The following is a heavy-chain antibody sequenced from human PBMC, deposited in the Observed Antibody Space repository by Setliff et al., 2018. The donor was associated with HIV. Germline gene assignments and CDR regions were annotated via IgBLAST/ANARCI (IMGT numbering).Heavy chain of an antibody. J-gene: IGHJ4*02. CDR3: ARDPHYFDTSGHYSWFYFDY. Sequence: LSLTCTVSGGSTTSSNYYWGWIRQSPGRGLEWIGSISSSGSTTYHPSLRSRVTVSAATSKNQFSLKLTSVTAADTAVYFCARDPHYFDTSGHYSWFYFDYWGQGTLVTVSS. CDR1: GGSTTSSNYY. V-gene: IGHV4-39*07. D-gene: IGHD3-22*01. CDR2: ISSSGST.